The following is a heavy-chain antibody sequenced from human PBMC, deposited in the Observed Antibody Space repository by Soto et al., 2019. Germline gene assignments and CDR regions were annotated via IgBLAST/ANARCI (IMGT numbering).Heavy chain of an antibody. V-gene: IGHV3-23*01. J-gene: IGHJ2*01. CDR3: PIAPFGPDSYFDL. CDR1: GFTFRSYA. D-gene: IGHD2-15*01. CDR2: ISGSGIST. Sequence: DVQLLESGGGLVQPGGSLRLSCAASGFTFRSYAMSWVRQAPGKGLEWVSGISGSGISTHYADSVKGRFTVSRDNSKNPLYLQMTSLRAHDSAVYTCPIAPFGPDSYFDLWCRGTLVTFSS.